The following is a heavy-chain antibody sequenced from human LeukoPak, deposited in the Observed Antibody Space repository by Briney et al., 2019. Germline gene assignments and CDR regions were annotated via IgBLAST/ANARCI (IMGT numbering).Heavy chain of an antibody. V-gene: IGHV3-23*01. Sequence: GGSLRLYCAASGFTFSSYAMSWVRQAPGKGLEWVSAISGSGGSTYYADSVKGRFTISRDNSKNTLYLQMNSLRAEDTAVYYCAKHRGFLEDPWFDPWGQGTLVTVSS. CDR1: GFTFSSYA. D-gene: IGHD3-3*01. CDR3: AKHRGFLEDPWFDP. CDR2: ISGSGGST. J-gene: IGHJ5*02.